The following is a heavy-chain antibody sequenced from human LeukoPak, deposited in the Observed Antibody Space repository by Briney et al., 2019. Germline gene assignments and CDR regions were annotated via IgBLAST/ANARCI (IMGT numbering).Heavy chain of an antibody. CDR3: AKAPPVVVAAIGAYFDY. CDR1: GFTFSSYA. V-gene: IGHV3-23*01. Sequence: GGSLRLSCAASGFTFSSYAMSWVRQAPGKGLEWVSAISGSGGSTYYADSVKGRFTISRDNSKNTLYLQTNSLRAEDTAVYYCAKAPPVVVAAIGAYFDYWGQGTLVTVSS. D-gene: IGHD2-15*01. CDR2: ISGSGGST. J-gene: IGHJ4*02.